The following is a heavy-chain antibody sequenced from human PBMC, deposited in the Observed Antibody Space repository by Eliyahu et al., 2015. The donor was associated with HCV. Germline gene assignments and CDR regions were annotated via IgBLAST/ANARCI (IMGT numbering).Heavy chain of an antibody. D-gene: IGHD3-10*01. CDR3: ARYYYGSGSYYNQHSRFDP. Sequence: QLQLQESGPGLVKPSETLSLTCTVXGGSISSSSYYWGWIRQPPGKGLEWIGSIYYSGSTYYNPSLKSRVTISVDTSKNQFSLKLSSVTAADTAVYYCARYYYGSGSYYNQHSRFDPWGQGTLVTVSS. V-gene: IGHV4-39*01. J-gene: IGHJ5*02. CDR2: IYYSGST. CDR1: GGSISSSSYY.